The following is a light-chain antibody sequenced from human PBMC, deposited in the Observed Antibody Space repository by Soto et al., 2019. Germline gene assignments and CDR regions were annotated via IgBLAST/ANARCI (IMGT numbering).Light chain of an antibody. CDR3: AAWDDSLNGAV. CDR2: SNN. V-gene: IGLV1-44*01. J-gene: IGLJ7*01. Sequence: QSVLTQPPSASGTPGQRVTISCSGSSSNIGSNTVNWYQQLPGTAPKLLIYSNNQLPSGVPDRFSGSKSGTSASLAISGLQSGDEADYYCAAWDDSLNGAVFGGGTQLTVL. CDR1: SSNIGSNT.